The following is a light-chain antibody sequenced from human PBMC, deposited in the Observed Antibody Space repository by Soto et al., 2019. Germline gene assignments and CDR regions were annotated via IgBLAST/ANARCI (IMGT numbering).Light chain of an antibody. CDR3: SSFTGSTYV. CDR1: SSDVGGYNY. J-gene: IGLJ1*01. CDR2: GVS. Sequence: QSVLTQPASVSGSPGQSITISCTGTSSDVGGYNYVSWYQQHPGKAPKLMIYGVSNRPSGVSNRFSGSKSGNTASLTISGLQAEDEADFYCSSFTGSTYVFGTGTKVTVL. V-gene: IGLV2-14*03.